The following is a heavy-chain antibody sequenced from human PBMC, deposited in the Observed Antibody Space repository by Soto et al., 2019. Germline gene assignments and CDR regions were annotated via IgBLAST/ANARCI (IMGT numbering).Heavy chain of an antibody. V-gene: IGHV1-3*01. D-gene: IGHD2-15*01. J-gene: IGHJ6*02. Sequence: ASVKVSCKASGYNFNTHMMHWVRQAPGQRLEWLGGIDGGKGDTECSDRFQGRVTITRDTSATTAYMELSGLRFEDTAVYYCARRLVAAGFGMDVWGQGTTVTVSS. CDR1: GYNFNTHM. CDR2: IDGGKGDT. CDR3: ARRLVAAGFGMDV.